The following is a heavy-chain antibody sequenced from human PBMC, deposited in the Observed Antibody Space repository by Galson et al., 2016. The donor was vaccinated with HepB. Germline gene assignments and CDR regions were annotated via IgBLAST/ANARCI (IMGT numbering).Heavy chain of an antibody. Sequence: CAISGDSVSSNGAAWNWIRQSPSRGLEWLGRTYYRSKWYYDYALSVKSRITINSDTSKNQFSLQLNSVTPEDTAVYYCVRAVTGYYDYWGQGTLVTVSS. V-gene: IGHV6-1*01. D-gene: IGHD6-19*01. J-gene: IGHJ4*02. CDR2: TYYRSKWYY. CDR3: VRAVTGYYDY. CDR1: GDSVSSNGAA.